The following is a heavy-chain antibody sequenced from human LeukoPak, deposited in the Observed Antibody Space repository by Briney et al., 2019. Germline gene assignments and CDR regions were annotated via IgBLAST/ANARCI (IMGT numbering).Heavy chain of an antibody. Sequence: ASVKVSCKASGYTFTGYYMHWVRQAPGQGLEWMGWINPNSGGTNYAQKFQGRVTMTRDTSISTAYMELSRLRSDDTAVYYCARGRGRYYGSGSYYNWGQGTLVTVSS. V-gene: IGHV1-2*02. D-gene: IGHD3-10*01. CDR1: GYTFTGYY. J-gene: IGHJ4*02. CDR2: INPNSGGT. CDR3: ARGRGRYYGSGSYYN.